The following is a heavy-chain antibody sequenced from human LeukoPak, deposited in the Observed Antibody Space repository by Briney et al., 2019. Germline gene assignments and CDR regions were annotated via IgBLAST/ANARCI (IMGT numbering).Heavy chain of an antibody. J-gene: IGHJ4*02. Sequence: PSETLSLTCTVSGGSISSSCYYWGWIRQPPGKGLEWIGSIYYSGSTYYNPSLKSRVTISVDTSKNQFSLKLSSVTAADTAVYYCARRPDIVVVPAAGFDYWGQGTLVTVSS. CDR2: IYYSGST. CDR3: ARRPDIVVVPAAGFDY. D-gene: IGHD2-2*01. CDR1: GGSISSSCYY. V-gene: IGHV4-39*01.